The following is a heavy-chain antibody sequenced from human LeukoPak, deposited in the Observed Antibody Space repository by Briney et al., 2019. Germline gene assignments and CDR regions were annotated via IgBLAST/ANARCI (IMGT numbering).Heavy chain of an antibody. Sequence: SETLSLTCAVYGGSFSGYYWSWIRQPPGKGREWIGEINHSGSTNYNPSLKSRVTISVDTSKNQFSLKLSSVTAADTAVYYCARGPNFRSCSGASCVRPMVDAFDIWGQGTMVTV. D-gene: IGHD2-15*01. V-gene: IGHV4-34*01. CDR2: INHSGST. J-gene: IGHJ3*02. CDR1: GGSFSGYY. CDR3: ARGPNFRSCSGASCVRPMVDAFDI.